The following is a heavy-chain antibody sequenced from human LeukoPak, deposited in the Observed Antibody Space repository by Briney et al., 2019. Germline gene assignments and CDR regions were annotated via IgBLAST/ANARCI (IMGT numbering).Heavy chain of an antibody. CDR1: GGSFSGYY. CDR2: INHSGST. CDR3: AKSNGYGLIDI. V-gene: IGHV4-34*01. J-gene: IGHJ3*02. D-gene: IGHD3-22*01. Sequence: PSETLSLTCAVYGGSFSGYYWSWIRQPPGRGLEWIGEINHSGSTNYNPSLKSRVTISLDTSRNQFSLKLNSVTAADTAVYYCAKSNGYGLIDIWGQGTMVTVSS.